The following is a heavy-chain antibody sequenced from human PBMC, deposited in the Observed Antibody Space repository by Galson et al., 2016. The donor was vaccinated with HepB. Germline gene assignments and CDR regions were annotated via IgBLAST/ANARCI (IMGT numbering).Heavy chain of an antibody. Sequence: TLSLTCSVSGGSFGRYSYYWTWIRQPVGKGLEWIGRIYSHGTTNYNPSLKSRVSISVDRSKTRFSLDLMSVTVADTGVYYCGRIVTEVPVEVYWGQGTLATVFS. CDR3: GRIVTEVPVEVY. CDR2: IYSHGTT. V-gene: IGHV4-61*02. CDR1: GGSFGRYSYY. J-gene: IGHJ4*02. D-gene: IGHD3-16*02.